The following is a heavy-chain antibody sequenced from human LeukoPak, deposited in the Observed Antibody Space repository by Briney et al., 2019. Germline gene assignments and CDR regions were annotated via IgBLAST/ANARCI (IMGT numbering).Heavy chain of an antibody. D-gene: IGHD4-17*01. Sequence: GGSLRLSCAASGFTFDDYAMHWVRQAPGKGLEWVPGISWNRGSIGYADSVRGRFTISRDNAKNSLYLQVSSLRAEDTALYFCAKDISYGDYAFGSWGQGTLVTVSS. V-gene: IGHV3-9*01. CDR1: GFTFDDYA. J-gene: IGHJ4*02. CDR2: ISWNRGSI. CDR3: AKDISYGDYAFGS.